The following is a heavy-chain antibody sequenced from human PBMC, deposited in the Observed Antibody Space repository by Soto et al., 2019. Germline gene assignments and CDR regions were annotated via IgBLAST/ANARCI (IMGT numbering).Heavy chain of an antibody. CDR1: GFTFSSYW. J-gene: IGHJ4*02. Sequence: GGSLRLSCAASGFTFSSYWMSWVRQAPGKGLEWVANIKRDGSEKYYVDSVKGRFTISRDNAKNSLYLQMNSLRAEAMVVYYCAIDEGATRYYYDSSELDYWGQGTLVTVSS. V-gene: IGHV3-7*03. CDR3: AIDEGATRYYYDSSELDY. CDR2: IKRDGSEK. D-gene: IGHD3-22*01.